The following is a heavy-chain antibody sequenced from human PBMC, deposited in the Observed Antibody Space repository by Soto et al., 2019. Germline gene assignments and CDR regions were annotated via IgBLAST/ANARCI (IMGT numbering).Heavy chain of an antibody. CDR1: GFNFSSYG. D-gene: IGHD3-9*01. J-gene: IGHJ4*02. CDR2: ISYDGSNK. CDR3: ARDHLAVLRYFDWFPGPFDY. V-gene: IGHV3-30-3*01. Sequence: GGFLRLCCAASGFNFSSYGMHWVRQATGKGLEWVAVISYDGSNKYYADSVKGRFTISRDNSKNTLYLQMNSLRAEDTAVYYCARDHLAVLRYFDWFPGPFDYWGQGTLVTVSS.